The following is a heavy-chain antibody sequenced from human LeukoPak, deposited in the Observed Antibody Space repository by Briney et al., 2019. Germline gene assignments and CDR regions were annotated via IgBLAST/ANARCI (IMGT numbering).Heavy chain of an antibody. CDR3: ARNPGRGPYYFDY. J-gene: IGHJ4*02. D-gene: IGHD1-26*01. Sequence: SETLSLTCTVSGGSISSYYWSWIRQPPGKGLEWIGYIYYSGSTNYNPSLKSRVTISVDTSKNQFSLKLSSVTAADTAVYYCARNPGRGPYYFDYWGQGTLVTVSS. CDR1: GGSISSYY. V-gene: IGHV4-59*01. CDR2: IYYSGST.